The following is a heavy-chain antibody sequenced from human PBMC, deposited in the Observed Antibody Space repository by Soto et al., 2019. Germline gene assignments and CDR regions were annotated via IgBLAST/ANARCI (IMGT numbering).Heavy chain of an antibody. J-gene: IGHJ3*02. D-gene: IGHD6-19*01. CDR2: IKQDGNEK. CDR1: GFTFSSYW. CDR3: ARPGIAVAGTSAFDI. Sequence: LRLSCAASGFTFSSYWMNWVRQAPGKGLEWVANIKQDGNEKHYVDSVKGRFTISRDNPKNTLYLQMNSLRAEDTAVYYCARPGIAVAGTSAFDIWGQGTMVTVSS. V-gene: IGHV3-7*01.